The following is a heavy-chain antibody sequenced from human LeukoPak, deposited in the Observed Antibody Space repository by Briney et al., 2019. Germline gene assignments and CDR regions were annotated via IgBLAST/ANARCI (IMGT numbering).Heavy chain of an antibody. CDR2: ISPGSGTI. D-gene: IGHD6-13*01. V-gene: IGHV3-48*04. J-gene: IGHJ6*03. CDR1: GFSFSRRG. CDR3: VRDPSYGSSWYYYMDV. Sequence: GESLRLSCTTSGFSFSRRGMNWVRHPPGKGLEWVSYISPGSGTIYYADSVKGRFTISRDNSKNSLYLQMDSLRVEDTAVYYCVRDPSYGSSWYYYMDVWGKGTTVTVSS.